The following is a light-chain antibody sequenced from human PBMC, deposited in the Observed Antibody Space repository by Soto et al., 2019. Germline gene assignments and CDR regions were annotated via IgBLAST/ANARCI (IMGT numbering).Light chain of an antibody. CDR3: QQRGDLIVT. V-gene: IGKV3-11*01. CDR2: DAS. J-gene: IGKJ4*01. CDR1: NHVSTD. Sequence: PGEGATLSCRASNHVSTDIAWYQQKPGQAPRLLIYDASNRATGDPARFSGSGSGKDFTLTISSLEPGDAAVYYCQQRGDLIVTFGGGTKVEI.